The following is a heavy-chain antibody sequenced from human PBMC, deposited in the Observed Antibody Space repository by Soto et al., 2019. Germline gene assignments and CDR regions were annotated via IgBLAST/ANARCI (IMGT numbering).Heavy chain of an antibody. CDR2: IYSGGST. CDR3: ARDRGSSSSPYDAFDI. V-gene: IGHV3-66*02. CDR1: GFTVSSNY. D-gene: IGHD6-6*01. Sequence: GGSLRLSCAASGFTVSSNYMSWVRQAPGKGLEWVSVIYSGGSTYYAYSVKGRFTISRDNSKNTLYLQMNSLRAEDTAVYYCARDRGSSSSPYDAFDIWGQGTMVTVSS. J-gene: IGHJ3*02.